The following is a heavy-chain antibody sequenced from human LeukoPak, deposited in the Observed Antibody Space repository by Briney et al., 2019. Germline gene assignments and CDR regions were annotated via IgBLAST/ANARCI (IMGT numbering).Heavy chain of an antibody. D-gene: IGHD2-15*01. CDR2: INHSGST. CDR1: GGSFSGYY. J-gene: IGHJ5*02. V-gene: IGHV4-34*01. CDR3: ARAIHCSGGSCYSFWFDP. Sequence: SETLSLTCAVYGGSFSGYYWSWIRQPPGKGLEWIGEINHSGSTNYNPSLKSRVTISVDTPKNQFSLKLNSVTAADTAVYYCARAIHCSGGSCYSFWFDPWGQGTLVSVSS.